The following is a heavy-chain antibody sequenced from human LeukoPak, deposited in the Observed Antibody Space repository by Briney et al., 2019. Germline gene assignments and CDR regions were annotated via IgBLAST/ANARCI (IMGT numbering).Heavy chain of an antibody. Sequence: ASVKVSCKASGYTFTSYYMHWVRQAPGRGLEWMGIIDPSGGSTSYAQKFQGRVTMTRDTSTSTVYMELSSLRSEDTAVYYCARTRIAVADYYYYYGMDVWGQGTTVTVSS. J-gene: IGHJ6*02. CDR3: ARTRIAVADYYYYYGMDV. D-gene: IGHD6-19*01. V-gene: IGHV1-46*01. CDR1: GYTFTSYY. CDR2: IDPSGGST.